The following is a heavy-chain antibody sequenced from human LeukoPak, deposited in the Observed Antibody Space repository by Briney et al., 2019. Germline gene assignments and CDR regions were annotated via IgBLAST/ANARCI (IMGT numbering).Heavy chain of an antibody. CDR1: GGTFSSYA. CDR2: IIPTLGIA. J-gene: IGHJ4*02. D-gene: IGHD3-10*01. V-gene: IGHV1-69*04. CDR3: ARAHSMVRGVTYYDY. Sequence: GASVKVSCKASGGTFSSYAISWVRQAPGQGLEWMGRIIPTLGIANYAQKFQGRVTITADKSTSTAYMELSSLRSEDTAVYYCARAHSMVRGVTYYDYWGQGTLVTVSS.